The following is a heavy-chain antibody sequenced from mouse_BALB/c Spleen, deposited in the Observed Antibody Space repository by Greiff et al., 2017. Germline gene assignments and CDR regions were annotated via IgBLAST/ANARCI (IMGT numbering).Heavy chain of an antibody. CDR3: ARRDRYDDKSMDY. J-gene: IGHJ4*01. D-gene: IGHD2-14*01. CDR1: GYTFTSYT. Sequence: VQLQQSGAELARPGASVKMSCKASGYTFTSYTMHWVKQRPGQGLEWIGYINPSSGYTNYNQKFKDKATLTADKSSSTAYMQLSSLTSEDSAVYYCARRDRYDDKSMDYWGQGTSVTVSS. V-gene: IGHV1-4*01. CDR2: INPSSGYT.